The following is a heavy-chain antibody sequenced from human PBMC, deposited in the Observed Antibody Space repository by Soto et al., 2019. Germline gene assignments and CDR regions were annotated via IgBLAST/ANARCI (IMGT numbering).Heavy chain of an antibody. CDR3: ARGTHYYILTDDAFDI. Sequence: QVQLVESGGGVVQPGRSLRLSCAASGFTFSSYAMHWVRQAPGKGLEWVAVISYDGSNKYYADSVKGRFTISRDNSKNTMYLQMNSLRAEDTAVYYCARGTHYYILTDDAFDIWGQGTMVTVSS. D-gene: IGHD3-9*01. J-gene: IGHJ3*02. V-gene: IGHV3-30-3*01. CDR1: GFTFSSYA. CDR2: ISYDGSNK.